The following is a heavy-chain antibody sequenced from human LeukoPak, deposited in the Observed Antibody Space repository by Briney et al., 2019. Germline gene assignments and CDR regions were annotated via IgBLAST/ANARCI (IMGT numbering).Heavy chain of an antibody. V-gene: IGHV3-74*01. J-gene: IGHJ5*02. CDR3: ARDVPHNWFDT. CDR1: GITFGNNW. Sequence: QPGGSLRLSCAASGITFGNNWMHWVRQGPGKGLVWISRINSDGGGAIYADSVKGRFTVSRDNAKNTLYLQMNSLRAEDTAVYCARDVPHNWFDTWGQGTLVTVSS. CDR2: INSDGGGA.